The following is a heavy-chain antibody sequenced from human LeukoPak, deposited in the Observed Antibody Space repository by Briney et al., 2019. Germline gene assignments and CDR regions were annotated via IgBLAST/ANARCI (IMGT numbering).Heavy chain of an antibody. J-gene: IGHJ6*02. Sequence: PGGALRLSCAASGFTFSTYDMNWVRLAPGKGLEWVSYISSSSRTISYADSVKGRFTISRDNAKNSLYLQMNSLRAEDTAVYYCARLRYYAMDVWGQGTTVTASS. V-gene: IGHV3-48*01. CDR1: GFTFSTYD. CDR3: ARLRYYAMDV. CDR2: ISSSSRTI.